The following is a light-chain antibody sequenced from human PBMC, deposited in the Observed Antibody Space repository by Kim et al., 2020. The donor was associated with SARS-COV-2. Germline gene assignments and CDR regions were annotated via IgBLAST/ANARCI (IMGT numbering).Light chain of an antibody. V-gene: IGLV4-60*03. J-gene: IGLJ3*02. CDR2: VEGSGYT. Sequence: SWVRLTHTLSGGHRGYIIAWHQQQPGKAPRYLLKVEGSGYTTRGSGVPARFAGSGSGTDRYLTVSNRQSEDEAHYYCETWDSNSRVFGGGTQLTVL. CDR3: ETWDSNSRV. CDR1: GGHRGYI.